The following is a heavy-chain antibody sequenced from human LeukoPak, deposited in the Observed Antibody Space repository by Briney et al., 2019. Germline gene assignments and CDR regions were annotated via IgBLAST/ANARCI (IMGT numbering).Heavy chain of an antibody. D-gene: IGHD3-9*01. Sequence: SETLSLTCTVSGGSISSYYWSWIRQPPGKGLEWIGYIYYSGSTNYNPSLKSRVTISVDTSKNQFSLKLSSVTAADTAVYYCARGLRYFDWLFTYYFDYWGQGTLVTVSS. J-gene: IGHJ4*02. V-gene: IGHV4-59*01. CDR2: IYYSGST. CDR1: GGSISSYY. CDR3: ARGLRYFDWLFTYYFDY.